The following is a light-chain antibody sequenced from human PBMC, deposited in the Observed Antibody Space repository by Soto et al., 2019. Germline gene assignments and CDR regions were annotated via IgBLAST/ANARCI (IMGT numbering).Light chain of an antibody. CDR1: QSISSY. Sequence: DIQMTQSPSSLSASVGDRVTITCRASQSISSYLNWYQQKPGKAPKLLIYAASSLQSAVPSRFSGSGSGTDFTLTISSLQPEDFATYYCQQSYSTPGLTFGGGTKVEIK. CDR2: AAS. CDR3: QQSYSTPGLT. J-gene: IGKJ4*01. V-gene: IGKV1-39*01.